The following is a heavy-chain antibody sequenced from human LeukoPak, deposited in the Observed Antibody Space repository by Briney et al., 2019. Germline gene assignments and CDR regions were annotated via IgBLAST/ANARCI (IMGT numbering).Heavy chain of an antibody. CDR3: ARGPVPATAIPGKYDDY. J-gene: IGHJ4*02. D-gene: IGHD2-2*02. Sequence: ASVKVSCKASGYTFTSYGISWVRQAPGQGLEWMGWISAYNGNTNYAQKLQGRVTMTTDTSTSTAYMELRSLRSDDTAVYYCARGPVPATAIPGKYDDYWGQGTLVTVSS. CDR1: GYTFTSYG. V-gene: IGHV1-18*01. CDR2: ISAYNGNT.